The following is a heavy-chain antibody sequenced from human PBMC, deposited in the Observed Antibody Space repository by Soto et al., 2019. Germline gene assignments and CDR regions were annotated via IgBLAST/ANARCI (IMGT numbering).Heavy chain of an antibody. J-gene: IGHJ5*02. D-gene: IGHD2-15*01. CDR1: GFTFSSYG. Sequence: PGGSLRLSCAASGFTFSSYGMHWVRQAPGKGLEWVAVISYDGSNKYYADSVKGRFTISRDNSKNTLYLQMNSLRAEDTAVYYCAKLVVVAATHGWFDPWGQGTLVTVSS. V-gene: IGHV3-30*18. CDR3: AKLVVVAATHGWFDP. CDR2: ISYDGSNK.